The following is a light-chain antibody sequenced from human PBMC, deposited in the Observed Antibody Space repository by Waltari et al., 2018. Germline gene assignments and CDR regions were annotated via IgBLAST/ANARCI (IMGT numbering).Light chain of an antibody. J-gene: IGLJ1*01. CDR1: SSDVGGYNY. Sequence: QSALTQPASVSGSPGQSITIPCTGTSSDVGGYNYVSWYQQHPGKAPKLLIYDVSKRPSGVSNRFSVSKSGNTASLTISGLQAEDEADYYCSSYTSSSTSSYVFGTGTKVTVL. CDR3: SSYTSSSTSSYV. V-gene: IGLV2-14*01. CDR2: DVS.